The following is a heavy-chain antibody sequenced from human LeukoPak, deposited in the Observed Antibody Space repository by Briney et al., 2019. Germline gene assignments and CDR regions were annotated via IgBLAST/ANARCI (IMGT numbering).Heavy chain of an antibody. CDR2: INHSGST. D-gene: IGHD5-18*01. V-gene: IGHV4-34*01. CDR1: GGSFSGYY. CDR3: GGRGGGIQLWFFDY. J-gene: IGHJ4*02. Sequence: SETLSLTCAVYGGSFSGYYWSWIRQPPGKGLEWLGEINHSGSTNYNPSLKSRVTISVATSKNQFSLKLSSVTAADTAVYYCGGRGGGIQLWFFDYWGQGTLVTVSS.